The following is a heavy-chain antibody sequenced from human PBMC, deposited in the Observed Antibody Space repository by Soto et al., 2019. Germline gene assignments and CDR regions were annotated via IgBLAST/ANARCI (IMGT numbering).Heavy chain of an antibody. D-gene: IGHD3-10*01. Sequence: ASVKVSCKASGFTFTSSAVQWVRQARGQRLEWIGWIVVGSGNTNYAQKFQKRVTITRDMSTSTVNMELRSLTFEDTAIYYCTSDDVSMGLVWGPGSLVTVSS. CDR1: GFTFTSSA. J-gene: IGHJ4*02. CDR2: IVVGSGNT. CDR3: TSDDVSMGLV. V-gene: IGHV1-58*01.